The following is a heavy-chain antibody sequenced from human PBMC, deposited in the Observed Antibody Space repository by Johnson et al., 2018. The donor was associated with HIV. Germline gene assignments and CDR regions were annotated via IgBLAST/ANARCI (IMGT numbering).Heavy chain of an antibody. CDR2: ISYDGSNT. Sequence: QVQLVESGGGVVQPGRSLRLSCEAYGFTFSSYAMHWVRQAPGKGLEWVAVISYDGSNTYYADSVKGRFPISRDNSKNTLYLQMNSLRAEDTAVYYCARFGMGSSGDAFDIWGQGTMVTVSS. CDR3: ARFGMGSSGDAFDI. D-gene: IGHD6-25*01. CDR1: GFTFSSYA. J-gene: IGHJ3*02. V-gene: IGHV3-30*04.